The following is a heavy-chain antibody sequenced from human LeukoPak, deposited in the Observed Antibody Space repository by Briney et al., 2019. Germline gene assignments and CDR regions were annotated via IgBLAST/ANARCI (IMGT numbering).Heavy chain of an antibody. J-gene: IGHJ5*02. V-gene: IGHV4-39*07. D-gene: IGHD6-19*01. CDR3: ARLAVADPNWFDP. Sequence: SETLSLTCTVSGGSISSSSYYWGWIRQPPGKGLEWIGYIYHSGSTYYNPSLKSRVTISVDRSKNQFSLKLSSVTAADTAVYYCARLAVADPNWFDPWGQGTLVTVSS. CDR2: IYHSGST. CDR1: GGSISSSSYY.